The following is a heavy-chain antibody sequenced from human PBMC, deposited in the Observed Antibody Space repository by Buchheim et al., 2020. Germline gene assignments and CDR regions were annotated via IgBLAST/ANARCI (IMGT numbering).Heavy chain of an antibody. Sequence: VQLVETGGGVVQPGRSLRLSCAASGFTFSSYAMSWVRQAPGKGLEWVSAISGSGGSTYYADSVKGRFTISRDNSKHTLYLQMNSLRAEDTAVYYCAKHATMIVVVTQGDYGMDVWGQGTT. CDR1: GFTFSSYA. J-gene: IGHJ6*02. CDR2: ISGSGGST. CDR3: AKHATMIVVVTQGDYGMDV. V-gene: IGHV3-23*04. D-gene: IGHD3-22*01.